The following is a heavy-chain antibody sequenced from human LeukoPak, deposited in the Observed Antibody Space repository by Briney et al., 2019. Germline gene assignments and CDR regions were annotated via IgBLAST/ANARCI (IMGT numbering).Heavy chain of an antibody. CDR3: TRPESSSSLACDH. V-gene: IGHV3-74*01. J-gene: IGHJ4*02. D-gene: IGHD2-2*01. CDR2: INSDGSWT. Sequence: PGGSLRLSCAASGNYWMHWVRQAPGKGLVWVSHINSDGSWTSYADSVKGRFTISKDNAKNTVYLQMNSLRAEDTAVYYCTRPESSSSLACDHWGQGTLVTVSS. CDR1: GNYW.